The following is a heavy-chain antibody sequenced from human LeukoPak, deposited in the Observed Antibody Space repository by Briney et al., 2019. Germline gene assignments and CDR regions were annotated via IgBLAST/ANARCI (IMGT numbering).Heavy chain of an antibody. CDR3: VRDLMTTQTWDFDY. J-gene: IGHJ4*02. CDR1: GYTFTGYY. CDR2: INPNSGAT. D-gene: IGHD3-16*01. V-gene: IGHV1-2*02. Sequence: ASVKVSCEGSGYTFTGYYMHWVRQAPGQGLEWMAWINPNSGATNYAQRFQGRVTVTRDTSISTAYMELSSLESDDTAVYYCVRDLMTTQTWDFDYWGQGTLVSVSS.